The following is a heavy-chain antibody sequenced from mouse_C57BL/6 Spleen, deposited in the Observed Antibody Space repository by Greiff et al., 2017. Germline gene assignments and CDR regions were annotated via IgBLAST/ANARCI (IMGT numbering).Heavy chain of an antibody. J-gene: IGHJ2*01. D-gene: IGHD3-2*01. CDR2: INPNNGGT. V-gene: IGHV1-26*01. Sequence: EVKLQQSGPELVKPGASVKISCKASGYTFTDYYMNWVKQSHGKSLEWIGDINPNNGGTSYNQKFKGKATLTVDKSSSTAYMELRSLTSEDSAVYYCARAPSLDIDYWGQGTTLTVSS. CDR1: GYTFTDYY. CDR3: ARAPSLDIDY.